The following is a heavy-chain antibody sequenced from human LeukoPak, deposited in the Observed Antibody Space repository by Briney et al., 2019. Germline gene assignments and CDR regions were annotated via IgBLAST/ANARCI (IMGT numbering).Heavy chain of an antibody. Sequence: SETLSLTCTVSGGSISSYYWGWIRQPPGKGLEWIGSIYYSGSTYYNPSLKSRVTISVDTSKNQFSLKLSSVTAADTAVYYCARHFSKGPAGGSSCTTFDYWGQGTLVTVSS. CDR2: IYYSGST. J-gene: IGHJ4*02. V-gene: IGHV4-39*01. D-gene: IGHD6-13*01. CDR3: ARHFSKGPAGGSSCTTFDY. CDR1: GGSISSYY.